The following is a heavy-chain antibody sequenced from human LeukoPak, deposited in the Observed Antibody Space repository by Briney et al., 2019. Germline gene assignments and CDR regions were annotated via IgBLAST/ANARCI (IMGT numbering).Heavy chain of an antibody. J-gene: IGHJ4*02. D-gene: IGHD3-16*02. CDR3: ARGRGYDYVWGSYRSPNYFDY. Sequence: SETLSLTCAVYGGSFSGYYWSWIRQPPGKGLEWIGEINHSGSTNYNPSLKSRVTISVDTSKNQFSLELSSVTAADTAVYYCARGRGYDYVWGSYRSPNYFDYWGQGTLVTVSS. V-gene: IGHV4-34*01. CDR1: GGSFSGYY. CDR2: INHSGST.